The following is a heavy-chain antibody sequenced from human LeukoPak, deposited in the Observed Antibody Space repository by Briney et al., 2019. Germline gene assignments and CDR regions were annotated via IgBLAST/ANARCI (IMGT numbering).Heavy chain of an antibody. CDR1: GDSISSYY. CDR3: ARHVTISGPYDASDI. D-gene: IGHD5-24*01. Sequence: SETLSLTCTVSGDSISSYYWSWIRQPPGKGLEWIGYTYYSGGTDYNPSLKSRVTISVDMSKNQFSLKLRSVTAADTAVYYCARHVTISGPYDASDIWGQGTMVTVSP. J-gene: IGHJ3*02. CDR2: TYYSGGT. V-gene: IGHV4-59*08.